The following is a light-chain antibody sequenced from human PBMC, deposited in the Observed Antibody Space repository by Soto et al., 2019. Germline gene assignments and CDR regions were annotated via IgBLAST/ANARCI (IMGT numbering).Light chain of an antibody. Sequence: EVVLTQSPATLSLSPGERATLSCRASQSVGSYLAWYQQKPGQAPTLLIYDASNRATGIPARFSGSGSGTDFTLTISILESEDFAVYYCHQRYSWPLTFGPGTKVDVK. CDR2: DAS. V-gene: IGKV3-11*01. CDR1: QSVGSY. J-gene: IGKJ3*01. CDR3: HQRYSWPLT.